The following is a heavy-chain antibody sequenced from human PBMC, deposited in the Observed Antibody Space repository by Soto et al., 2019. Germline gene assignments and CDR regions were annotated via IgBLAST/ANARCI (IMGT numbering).Heavy chain of an antibody. CDR1: GDSVSNGNYF. CDR2: VSKSGNT. V-gene: IGHV4-61*01. CDR3: ARTDSRGAWAAWF. J-gene: IGHJ4*02. D-gene: IGHD3-22*01. Sequence: SETLSVTCSVSGDSVSNGNYFWSWMRQPPGKGLEWIGYVSKSGNTNYNPSLKSRVSISLDTSKNQFSLELTSVTAADTAMYHCARTDSRGAWAAWFWGQGILVTVS.